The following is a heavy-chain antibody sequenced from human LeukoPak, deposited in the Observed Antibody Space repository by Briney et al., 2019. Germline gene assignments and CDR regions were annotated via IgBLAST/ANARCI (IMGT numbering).Heavy chain of an antibody. D-gene: IGHD3-10*01. CDR2: IYYSGST. J-gene: IGHJ4*02. Sequence: QPSETQSLTCTVSGGSISSYYWSWIRQPPGNGLEWIGYIYYSGSTNYNPSLKSRVTISVDTSKNQFSLKLSSVTAADTAVYYCASAYYYGSGSYIHWGQGTLVTVSS. CDR1: GGSISSYY. CDR3: ASAYYYGSGSYIH. V-gene: IGHV4-59*08.